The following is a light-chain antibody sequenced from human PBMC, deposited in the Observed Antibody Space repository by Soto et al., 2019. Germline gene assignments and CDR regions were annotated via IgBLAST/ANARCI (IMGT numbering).Light chain of an antibody. J-gene: IGKJ2*01. CDR1: QSVSRN. V-gene: IGKV3-15*01. CDR3: QQYGDWPPDT. CDR2: DAS. Sequence: EIVMTQSPATLSVSPGERATLSCRVSQSVSRNLAWYQQKPGQPPRLLIYDASTRATGVPARFGGSGSGTEFTLTISGLQSEDCTVYNYQQYGDWPPDTFGQGTKVDI.